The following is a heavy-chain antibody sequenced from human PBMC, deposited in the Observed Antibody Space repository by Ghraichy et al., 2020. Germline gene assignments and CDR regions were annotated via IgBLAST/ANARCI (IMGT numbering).Heavy chain of an antibody. CDR2: ISSSSSTI. CDR3: ARDNPKDSKLLKAPFYYYYGMDV. CDR1: GFTFSSYS. V-gene: IGHV3-48*02. D-gene: IGHD2-15*01. J-gene: IGHJ6*02. Sequence: GEALNISCAASGFTFSSYSMNWVRQAPGKGLEWVSYISSSSSTIYYADSVKGRFTISRDNAKNSLYLQMNSLRDEDTAVYYCARDNPKDSKLLKAPFYYYYGMDVWGQGTTVTVSS.